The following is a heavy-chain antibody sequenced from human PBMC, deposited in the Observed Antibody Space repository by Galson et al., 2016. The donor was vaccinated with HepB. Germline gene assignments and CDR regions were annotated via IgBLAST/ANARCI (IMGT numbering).Heavy chain of an antibody. V-gene: IGHV3-7*03. J-gene: IGHJ4*02. CDR3: AKGPPNLAY. CDR1: GFTFGDHY. Sequence: SLRLSCAASGFTFGDHYMDWVRQAPGKGLEWVANIKEDGDEEFYVDSVKGRFTISRDSAKNSLFLQMNSLTTHDTAVYYCAKGPPNLAYWGQGALVTVSS. CDR2: IKEDGDEE.